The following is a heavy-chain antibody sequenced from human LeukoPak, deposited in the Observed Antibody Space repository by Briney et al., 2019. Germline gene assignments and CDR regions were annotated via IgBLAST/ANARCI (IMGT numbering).Heavy chain of an antibody. V-gene: IGHV4-39*07. CDR2: IYYSGTT. D-gene: IGHD5-24*01. CDR1: GGSISSSRYF. CDR3: ARVHDGYNYAFDY. J-gene: IGHJ4*02. Sequence: SETLSLTCTVSGGSISSSRYFWGWIRQPPGKGLEWIGSIYYSGTTYYNPSLKSRVTISVDTSKNQFSLKLSSVTAADTAVYYCARVHDGYNYAFDYWGQGTLVTVSS.